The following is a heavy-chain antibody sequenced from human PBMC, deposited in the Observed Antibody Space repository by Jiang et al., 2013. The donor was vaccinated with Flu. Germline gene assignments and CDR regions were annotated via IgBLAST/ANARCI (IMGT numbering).Heavy chain of an antibody. CDR1: GFTFTSYA. V-gene: IGHV3-23*01. CDR2: ISGLGDST. CDR3: AKDRSYGSGPYGMDV. J-gene: IGHJ6*02. Sequence: GSLRLSCAASGFTFTSYALTWVRQAPGKGLEWVSAISGLGDSTYYADSVRGRFTISRDSSNNTVYLQMNSLRAEDTAVYYCAKDRSYGSGPYGMDVWGQGTTVTVSS. D-gene: IGHD3-10*01.